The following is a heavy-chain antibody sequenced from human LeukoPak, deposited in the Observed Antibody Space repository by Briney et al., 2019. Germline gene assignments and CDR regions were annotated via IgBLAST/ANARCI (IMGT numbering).Heavy chain of an antibody. CDR1: GFTFSSYS. Sequence: GGSLRLSCAASGFTFSSYSMNWVRQAPGKGLVWVSRINSDGSSTSYADSVKGRFSISRDNAKNTLYLQMNSLRAEDSAVYYCARGDGYTGKSNWFDPWGQGTLVTVSS. J-gene: IGHJ5*02. V-gene: IGHV3-74*01. CDR2: INSDGSST. CDR3: ARGDGYTGKSNWFDP. D-gene: IGHD5-24*01.